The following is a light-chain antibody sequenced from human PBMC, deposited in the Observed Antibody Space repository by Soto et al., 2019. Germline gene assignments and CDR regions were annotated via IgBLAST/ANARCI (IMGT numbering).Light chain of an antibody. CDR1: QSISSW. Sequence: DLQMTQSPSTLSASVGDRVTITCRASQSISSWLAWYQQKPGKAPNLLIYKASSLDSGVPSRFSGSGSGTDFTLTIRSLQRDDFASYYCQQYESYSVTFGQGTRLEI. CDR2: KAS. J-gene: IGKJ5*01. V-gene: IGKV1-5*03. CDR3: QQYESYSVT.